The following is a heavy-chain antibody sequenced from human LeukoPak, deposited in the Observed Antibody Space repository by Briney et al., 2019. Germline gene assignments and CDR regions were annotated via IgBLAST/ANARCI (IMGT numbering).Heavy chain of an antibody. J-gene: IGHJ4*02. D-gene: IGHD6-19*01. CDR3: ASSPYSSSFDY. CDR2: IYTSGST. V-gene: IGHV4-4*07. CDR1: GGSISSYY. Sequence: PSETLPLTCTVSGGSISSYYWSWIRQPAGKGLEWIGRIYTSGSTNYNPSLKSRVTMSVDTSKNQFSLKLSSVTAADTAVYYCASSPYSSSFDYWGQGTLVTVSS.